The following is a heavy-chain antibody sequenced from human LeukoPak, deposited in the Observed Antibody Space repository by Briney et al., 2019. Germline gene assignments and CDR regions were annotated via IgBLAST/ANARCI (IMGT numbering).Heavy chain of an antibody. CDR3: AREGLQTLFNY. V-gene: IGHV1-69*06. CDR2: IIPIFGTA. CDR1: GGTLSSYA. J-gene: IGHJ4*02. Sequence: GSSVKVSCKASGGTLSSYAISWVRQAPGQGLEWMGGIIPIFGTANYAQKFQGRVTITADKSTSTAYMELSSLRSEDTAVYYCAREGLQTLFNYWGQGTLVTVSS. D-gene: IGHD5-24*01.